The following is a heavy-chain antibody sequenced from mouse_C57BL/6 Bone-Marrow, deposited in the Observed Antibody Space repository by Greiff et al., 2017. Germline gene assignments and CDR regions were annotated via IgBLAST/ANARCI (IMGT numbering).Heavy chain of an antibody. V-gene: IGHV1-52*01. Sequence: QVKLQQPGAELVRPGSSVKLSCKASGYTFTSYWMHWVKQRPIQGLEWIGNIDPSDSGTHYNQKFKNKATLTVDKSSSTAYMQLSSLTSEDSAVDYCARGGDYDWFAYWGQGTLVTVSA. CDR3: ARGGDYDWFAY. CDR2: IDPSDSGT. J-gene: IGHJ3*01. D-gene: IGHD2-4*01. CDR1: GYTFTSYW.